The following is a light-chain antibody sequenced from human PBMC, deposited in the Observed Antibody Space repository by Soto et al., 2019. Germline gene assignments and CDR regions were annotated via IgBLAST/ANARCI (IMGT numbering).Light chain of an antibody. J-gene: IGLJ1*01. Sequence: QSALTQPPSASGSPGQSVTISCTGTSSDVGDYNYVSWYQQHPGKAPKLMIFEVSKRPSGVPDRFSGSKSGNTASLTVSGLQAEEEADYYCTSYAGTNTPYVFGTGTKVTVL. CDR2: EVS. CDR3: TSYAGTNTPYV. CDR1: SSDVGDYNY. V-gene: IGLV2-8*01.